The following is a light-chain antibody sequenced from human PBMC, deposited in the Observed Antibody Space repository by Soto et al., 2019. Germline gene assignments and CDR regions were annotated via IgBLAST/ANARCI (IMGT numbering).Light chain of an antibody. CDR3: QQTYSVSRIT. V-gene: IGKV1-39*01. J-gene: IGKJ3*01. Sequence: DIPMTQSPSSLSASVGDRVSITCRASQSIRNSLNWYQQKPGKAPKVPIYAAFNLESGVPARVSGSGSWTDFTLTISSLQPEDFVTYYCQQTYSVSRITFGPGTRVDRK. CDR1: QSIRNS. CDR2: AAF.